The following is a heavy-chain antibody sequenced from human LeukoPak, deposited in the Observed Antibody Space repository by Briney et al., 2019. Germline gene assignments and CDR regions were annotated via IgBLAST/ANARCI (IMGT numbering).Heavy chain of an antibody. CDR2: ISWAGGRT. CDR3: ARVAVYGNYKFDP. CDR1: GFTFDDYT. V-gene: IGHV3-43*01. J-gene: IGHJ5*02. D-gene: IGHD4-11*01. Sequence: WGTLRLSCAASGFTFDDYTRHWVRQAPGMGLGGVSLISWAGGRTYYADSVKGRFTSSRDNAKNSLYLPMNSVRAEAPAEYSCARVAVYGNYKFDPWGQGTLVTVSS.